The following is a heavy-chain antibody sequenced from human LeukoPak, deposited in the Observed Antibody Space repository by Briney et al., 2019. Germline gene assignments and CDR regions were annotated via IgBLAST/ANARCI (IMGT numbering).Heavy chain of an antibody. CDR2: IWYDGSKK. CDR3: ARHNTGSVDY. J-gene: IGHJ4*02. D-gene: IGHD2-8*02. Sequence: GGSLRLSCAASGFTFSNYGMHWVRQAPGKGLEWVAVIWYDGSKKYYADSVKGRFTISRDNSKNTLYLQMDSLRAEDTAVYYYARHNTGSVDYWGQGTLVTVSS. V-gene: IGHV3-33*01. CDR1: GFTFSNYG.